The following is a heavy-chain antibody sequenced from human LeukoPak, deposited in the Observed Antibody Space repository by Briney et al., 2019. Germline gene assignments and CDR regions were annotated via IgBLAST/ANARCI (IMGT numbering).Heavy chain of an antibody. CDR3: ARNQGYCSGGSCTRWFDP. J-gene: IGHJ5*02. CDR1: GGPISSTIYY. Sequence: PSETLSLTCGVSGGPISSTIYYWAWIRQPPGKGLEWIGSIYYSGNTYYNPSLKSRVTISIDTSKSQFSLNLNSVTAADTAMYYCARNQGYCSGGSCTRWFDPWGQGTLVTVSS. V-gene: IGHV4-39*07. CDR2: IYYSGNT. D-gene: IGHD2-15*01.